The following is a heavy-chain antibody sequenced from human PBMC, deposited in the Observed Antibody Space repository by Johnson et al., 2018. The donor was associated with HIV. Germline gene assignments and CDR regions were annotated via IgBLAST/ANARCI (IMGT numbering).Heavy chain of an antibody. Sequence: EVHLVESGGGLVQPGGSLRLSCGASGFSVSNNYMNWVRQAPGKGLEWVSVIYSGGSTYYADSVRGRFTISRDNSRNTLYLQMSSLRAEDTAMYYCARDGESQQLPLGDAFDVWGQGTMVTVSS. D-gene: IGHD6-13*01. CDR3: ARDGESQQLPLGDAFDV. CDR1: GFSVSNNY. V-gene: IGHV3-66*01. CDR2: IYSGGST. J-gene: IGHJ3*01.